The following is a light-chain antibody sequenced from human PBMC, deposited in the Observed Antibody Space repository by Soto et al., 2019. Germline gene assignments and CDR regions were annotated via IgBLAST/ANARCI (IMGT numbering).Light chain of an antibody. V-gene: IGLV1-44*01. J-gene: IGLJ3*02. CDR1: SSNIGSNT. Sequence: QSVLTQPPSASGTPGQRVTISCSGSSSNIGSNTVNCYQQLTVTAPKLLIYSNNQRPSGVPDRFSGSKSGTSASLAISGLQSEDEADYYCAAWDDSLYWGFGGGTKLTVL. CDR2: SNN. CDR3: AAWDDSLYWG.